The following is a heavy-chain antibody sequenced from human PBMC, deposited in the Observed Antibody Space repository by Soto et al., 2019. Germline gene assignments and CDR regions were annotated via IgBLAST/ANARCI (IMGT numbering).Heavy chain of an antibody. J-gene: IGHJ4*02. D-gene: IGHD3-10*01. CDR1: DYAFSAFG. CDR2: IVAGSGNT. Sequence: QVQLVQSGAEVTKPGASVKLSCKTSDYAFSAFGLSWVRQAPGQGLQWMGWIVAGSGNTVYAQNFQGRVTVTTDRSTNTGYMELRSLTSDDTALYYCARVAGYGSGSRHFDTLGQGTLVTVSS. V-gene: IGHV1-18*01. CDR3: ARVAGYGSGSRHFDT.